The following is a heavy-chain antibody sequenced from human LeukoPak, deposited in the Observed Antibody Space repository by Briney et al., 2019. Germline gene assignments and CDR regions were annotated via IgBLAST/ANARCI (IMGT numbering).Heavy chain of an antibody. Sequence: GGSLRLSCAASGFTFSSYAMSWVRRAPGKGLEWVSTITSSGGDTFYADSVKGRFTVSRDNAKSTLSLQMNSLRAEDTAIYYCAKYYYDSTSYYRSWGQGTLVTVSS. CDR1: GFTFSSYA. D-gene: IGHD3-22*01. CDR2: ITSSGGDT. V-gene: IGHV3-23*01. J-gene: IGHJ4*02. CDR3: AKYYYDSTSYYRS.